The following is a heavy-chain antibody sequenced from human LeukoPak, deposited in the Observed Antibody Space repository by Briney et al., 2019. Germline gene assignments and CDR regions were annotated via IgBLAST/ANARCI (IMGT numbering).Heavy chain of an antibody. V-gene: IGHV4-34*01. Sequence: SETLSLTCAVYGGSFSGYYWSWTRQPPGKGLEWIGEINHSGSTNYNPSLKSRVTISVDTSKNQFSLKLSSVTAADTAVYYCASGRRDGYNRAVGDYWGQGTLVTVSS. CDR2: INHSGST. J-gene: IGHJ4*02. CDR3: ASGRRDGYNRAVGDY. CDR1: GGSFSGYY. D-gene: IGHD5-24*01.